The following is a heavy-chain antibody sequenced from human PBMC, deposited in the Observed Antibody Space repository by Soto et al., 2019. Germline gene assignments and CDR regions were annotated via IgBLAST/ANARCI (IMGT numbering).Heavy chain of an antibody. V-gene: IGHV4-4*02. J-gene: IGHJ4*02. CDR2: IYHSGST. D-gene: IGHD6-25*01. Sequence: QVQLQESGPGLVKPSGTLSLTCVVSGDSISSSEWWSWVRQPPGKGLEWIGEIYHSGSTNYNPSLKSRVIISVDKSKHQFSLKLSSVTDADTALYYCARGERQQQRDYWGQGTLVTVSS. CDR3: ARGERQQQRDY. CDR1: GDSISSSEW.